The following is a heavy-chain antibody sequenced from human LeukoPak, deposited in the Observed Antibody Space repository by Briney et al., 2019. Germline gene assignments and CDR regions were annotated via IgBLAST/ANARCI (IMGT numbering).Heavy chain of an antibody. Sequence: GGSLRLSCAASGFTFSSYAMSWVRQAPGKGLEWVSAISAIGGSTYYADSVKGRFTISRDNSENTMYLQISSLRAEDTAVYYCAKDGTWIQLWFDYWGQGTLVTVSS. J-gene: IGHJ5*01. CDR2: ISAIGGST. D-gene: IGHD5-18*01. V-gene: IGHV3-23*01. CDR3: AKDGTWIQLWFDY. CDR1: GFTFSSYA.